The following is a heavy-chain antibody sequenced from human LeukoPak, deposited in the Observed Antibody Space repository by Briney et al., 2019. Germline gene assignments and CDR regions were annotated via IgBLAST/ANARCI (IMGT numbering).Heavy chain of an antibody. J-gene: IGHJ4*02. CDR1: GGSFSGYY. D-gene: IGHD6-13*01. CDR3: ARGKGRAAAGPYDY. V-gene: IGHV4-34*01. Sequence: SETLSLTCAVYGGSFSGYYWSWIRQPPGKGLEWIGEINHSGSANYNPSLKSRVTISVDTSKNQFSLKLSSVTAADTAVYYCARGKGRAAAGPYDYWGQGTLVAVSS. CDR2: INHSGSA.